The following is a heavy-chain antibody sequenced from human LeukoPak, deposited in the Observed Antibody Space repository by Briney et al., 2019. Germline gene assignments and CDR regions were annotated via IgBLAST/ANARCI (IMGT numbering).Heavy chain of an antibody. Sequence: GRSLRLSCAASGFTFSSYGMHWVRQAPGKGLEWVAVIWYDGSNKYYADSVKGRFTISRDNSKNTLYLQMNTLRAEDTAVYYCAREEGLVATIGIDYWGQGTLVTVSS. J-gene: IGHJ4*02. CDR3: AREEGLVATIGIDY. D-gene: IGHD5-12*01. V-gene: IGHV3-33*01. CDR1: GFTFSSYG. CDR2: IWYDGSNK.